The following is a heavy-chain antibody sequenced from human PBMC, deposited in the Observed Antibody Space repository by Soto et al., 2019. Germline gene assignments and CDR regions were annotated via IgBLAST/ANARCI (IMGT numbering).Heavy chain of an antibody. J-gene: IGHJ4*02. CDR3: ARDTGDGTFDF. CDR2: INAGYGNT. CDR1: GYTFSSYA. Sequence: ASVNVSCKDSGYTFSSYAIHWVRQAPGQRLEWMGWINAGYGNTKSSQKFQDRVTISRDTSASKAYMELTSLRSEDTAVYYCARDTGDGTFDFLGQGTLVTVSS. V-gene: IGHV1-3*01. D-gene: IGHD7-27*01.